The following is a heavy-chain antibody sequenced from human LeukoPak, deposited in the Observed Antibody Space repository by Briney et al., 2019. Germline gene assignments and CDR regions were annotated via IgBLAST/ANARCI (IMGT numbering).Heavy chain of an antibody. CDR1: GFTFSSYG. Sequence: PGGSLRLSCAASGFTFSSYGMSWVRQAPGKGLEWASAISGSGGSTYYADSVKGRFTISRDNSKNTLYLQMNSLRAEDTAVYYCAKGGYSNGRYYYYYMDVWGEGTTVTVSS. CDR3: AKGGYSNGRYYYYYMDV. D-gene: IGHD5-18*01. V-gene: IGHV3-23*01. CDR2: ISGSGGST. J-gene: IGHJ6*03.